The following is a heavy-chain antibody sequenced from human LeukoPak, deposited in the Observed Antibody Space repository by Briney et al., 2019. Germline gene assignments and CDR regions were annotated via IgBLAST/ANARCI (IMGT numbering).Heavy chain of an antibody. CDR2: INSDGSPT. CDR3: ARDSNTAMATAFDY. J-gene: IGHJ4*02. D-gene: IGHD5-18*01. V-gene: IGHV3-74*01. CDR1: GFTFSSSW. Sequence: GGSLRLSCAASGFTFSSSWMHWVRQAPGKGLEWVSRINSDGSPTNYADSVKGRFTISTDNAKNTLYLQMNSLRAEDTAVYYCARDSNTAMATAFDYWGQGTLVTVSS.